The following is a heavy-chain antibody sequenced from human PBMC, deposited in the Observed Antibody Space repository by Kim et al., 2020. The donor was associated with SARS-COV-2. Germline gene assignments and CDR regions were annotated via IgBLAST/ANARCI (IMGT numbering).Heavy chain of an antibody. CDR2: ISGSGDNT. D-gene: IGHD6-13*01. CDR1: GFTFSSYA. CDR3: AKDLATYSSSPKVDY. V-gene: IGHV3-23*01. Sequence: GGSLRLSCAASGFTFSSYAMTWVRQAPGKGLEWVSTISGSGDNTYYADSVKGRFSISRDNFKETLYLQMDSLRAEDTAVYYCAKDLATYSSSPKVDYWGQGTLVTVSS. J-gene: IGHJ4*02.